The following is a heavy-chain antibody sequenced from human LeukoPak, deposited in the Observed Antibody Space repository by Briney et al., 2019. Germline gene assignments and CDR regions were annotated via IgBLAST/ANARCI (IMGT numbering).Heavy chain of an antibody. V-gene: IGHV3-23*01. Sequence: GGSLRLSCAASGFTFSSYAMSWVRQAPGKGLEWVSAISGSGGSTYYADSVKGRFTISRDNSKNTLYLQMNSLRAEDTAVYYCAKDSGGDIWSAPKGYWGQGALVTVSS. CDR1: GFTFSSYA. CDR2: ISGSGGST. D-gene: IGHD3-3*01. CDR3: AKDSGGDIWSAPKGY. J-gene: IGHJ4*02.